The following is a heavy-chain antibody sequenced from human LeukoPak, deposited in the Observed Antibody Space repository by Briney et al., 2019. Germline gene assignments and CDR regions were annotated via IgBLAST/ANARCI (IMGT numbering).Heavy chain of an antibody. D-gene: IGHD2-2*01. V-gene: IGHV3-7*01. CDR3: ARASSWRAFDI. CDR2: INQDGSEK. CDR1: GFTFSGYW. J-gene: IGHJ3*02. Sequence: GGSLRLSCAASGFTFSGYWMSWVRQAPGKGLEWVANINQDGSEKYYVDSVKGRFTISRDNAKNSLYVQMNSLRAEDTAVYYCARASSWRAFDIWGQGTMVTVSS.